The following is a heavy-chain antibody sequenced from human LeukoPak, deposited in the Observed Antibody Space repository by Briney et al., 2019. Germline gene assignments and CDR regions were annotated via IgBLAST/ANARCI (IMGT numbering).Heavy chain of an antibody. V-gene: IGHV3-23*01. D-gene: IGHD3-3*01. Sequence: GGSLRLSCAASGFTFSSYAMSWVRQAPGRGLEWVSAISGSGGSTYYADSVKGRFTISRDNSKNTLYLQMNSLRAEDTAVYYCARGPANYDFWSGYSPPYYFGYWGQGTLVTVSS. CDR3: ARGPANYDFWSGYSPPYYFGY. CDR2: ISGSGGST. J-gene: IGHJ4*02. CDR1: GFTFSSYA.